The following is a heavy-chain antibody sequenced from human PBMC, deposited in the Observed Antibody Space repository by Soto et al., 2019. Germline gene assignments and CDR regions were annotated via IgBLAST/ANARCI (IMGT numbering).Heavy chain of an antibody. J-gene: IGHJ3*02. D-gene: IGHD3-10*01. CDR1: GFTVTTNY. CDR3: ASDFSGKNDAFDI. V-gene: IGHV3-66*01. CDR2: VYSGGSP. Sequence: EVQLVESEGGLVQPWVSLRLSCAASGFTVTTNYMSWVRQPPGKELEWVSVVYSGGSPYYADSVKGRFTVSRDNSKNTLYLQMNSLRAEDKAVYYGASDFSGKNDAFDIWGQGTVVTVSS.